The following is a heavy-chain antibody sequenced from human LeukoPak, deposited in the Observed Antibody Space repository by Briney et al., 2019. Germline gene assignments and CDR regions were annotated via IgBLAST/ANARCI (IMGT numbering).Heavy chain of an antibody. CDR1: GFTFSSYW. CDR3: AREGGSLGDTAMVLDY. CDR2: IKQDGSEK. D-gene: IGHD5-18*01. V-gene: IGHV3-7*01. Sequence: GGSLRLSCAAYGFTFSSYWMSWVRQAPGRGLEWVANIKQDGSEKYYVDSVKGRFTISRDNAKNSLYLQMNSLRAEDTAVYYCAREGGSLGDTAMVLDYWGQGTLVTVSS. J-gene: IGHJ4*02.